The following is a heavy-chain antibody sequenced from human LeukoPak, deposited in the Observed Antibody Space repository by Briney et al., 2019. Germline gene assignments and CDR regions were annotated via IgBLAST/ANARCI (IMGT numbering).Heavy chain of an antibody. J-gene: IGHJ4*02. Sequence: GASVKVSCKASGYTFTNYGISWVRQAPGQGLEWVGWISAYNGNTIHTQKLQGRVTMTTDTSTSTAYMELRSLRSDDTAVYYCAREYSSSSHSFDYWGQGTLVTVSS. V-gene: IGHV1-18*01. CDR2: ISAYNGNT. CDR3: AREYSSSSHSFDY. D-gene: IGHD6-6*01. CDR1: GYTFTNYG.